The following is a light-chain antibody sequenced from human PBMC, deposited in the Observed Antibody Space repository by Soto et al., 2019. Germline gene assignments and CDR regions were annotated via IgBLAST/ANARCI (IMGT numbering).Light chain of an antibody. CDR3: QQYNNYWT. CDR2: DAP. CDR1: QGISSW. J-gene: IGKJ1*01. V-gene: IGKV1-5*01. Sequence: DIQMAQSPSTLSASVGDRVTITCRASQGISSWLAWYQQKPGKAPKLLIYDAPSLESGVPSRFSGSGSATEFTLTISSLQPDDFATYYCQQYNNYWTFGQGTKVDIK.